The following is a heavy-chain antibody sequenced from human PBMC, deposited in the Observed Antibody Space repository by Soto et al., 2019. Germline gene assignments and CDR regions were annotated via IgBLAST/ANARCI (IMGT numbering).Heavy chain of an antibody. Sequence: GGSLRLSCAASGFTFSGSAMHWVRQASGKGLEWVGRIRSKANSYATAYAASVKGRFTISRDDSKNTAYLQMNSLKTEDTAVYYCTRRSYYGSEKGYWYFDLWGRGTLVTVSS. J-gene: IGHJ2*01. CDR2: IRSKANSYAT. CDR1: GFTFSGSA. V-gene: IGHV3-73*01. CDR3: TRRSYYGSEKGYWYFDL. D-gene: IGHD3-10*01.